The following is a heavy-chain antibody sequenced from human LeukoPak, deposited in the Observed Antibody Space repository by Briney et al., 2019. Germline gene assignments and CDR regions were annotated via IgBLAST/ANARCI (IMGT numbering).Heavy chain of an antibody. D-gene: IGHD1-26*01. V-gene: IGHV3-7*01. CDR1: GFTFSIYW. Sequence: GGSLRLSCAASGFTFSIYWMSWVRQAPGKGLEWVANIKQDGSGKYYVDSVKGRFTISRDNAKNSLYLQMNSLRAEDTAVYYCARDEAASGSPDYWGQGTLVTVSS. CDR2: IKQDGSGK. J-gene: IGHJ4*02. CDR3: ARDEAASGSPDY.